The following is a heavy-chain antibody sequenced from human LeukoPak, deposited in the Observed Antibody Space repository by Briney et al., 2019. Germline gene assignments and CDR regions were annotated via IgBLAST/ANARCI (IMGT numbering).Heavy chain of an antibody. J-gene: IGHJ4*02. CDR2: ISSSSSYI. CDR3: AKMGAPGFDY. CDR1: GFTFSSYS. Sequence: GGSLRLSCAASGFTFSSYSMNWVRQAPGKGLEWVSSISSSSSYIYYADSVKGRFTISRDNAKNSLYLQMNGLRAEDTAVYYCAKMGAPGFDYWGQGTLVTVSS. D-gene: IGHD3-16*01. V-gene: IGHV3-21*01.